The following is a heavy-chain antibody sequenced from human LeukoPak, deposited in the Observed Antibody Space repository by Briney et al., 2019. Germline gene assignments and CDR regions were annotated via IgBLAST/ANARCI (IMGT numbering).Heavy chain of an antibody. CDR2: MNPNSGNT. CDR3: ARAPPRSHITIFGVVIMRWFDP. D-gene: IGHD3-3*01. CDR1: GYTFTSYD. Sequence: GASVKVSCKASGYTFTSYDINWVRQATGQGLEWMGWMNPNSGNTGYAQKFQGRVTITRNTSISTAYMELSSLRSEDTAVYYCARAPPRSHITIFGVVIMRWFDPWGQGTLVTVSS. V-gene: IGHV1-8*03. J-gene: IGHJ5*02.